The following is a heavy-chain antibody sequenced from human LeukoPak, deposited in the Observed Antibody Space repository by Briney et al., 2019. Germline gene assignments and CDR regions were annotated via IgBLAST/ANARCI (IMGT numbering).Heavy chain of an antibody. J-gene: IGHJ3*02. D-gene: IGHD3-3*01. CDR3: ARSLRNAFDI. CDR1: GFNVSSNY. V-gene: IGHV3-48*01. CDR2: IRSSSSTI. Sequence: PGGSLRLSCAASGFNVSSNYMNWVRQAPGKGLEWVAYIRSSSSTIYYADSVKGRFTISTDNANNSVHLQMNSLRAEDTAVYYCARSLRNAFDIWGQGTMVTVSS.